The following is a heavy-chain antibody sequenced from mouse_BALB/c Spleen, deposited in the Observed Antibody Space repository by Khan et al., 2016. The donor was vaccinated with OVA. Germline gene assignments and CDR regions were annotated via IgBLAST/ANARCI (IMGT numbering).Heavy chain of an antibody. Sequence: QVQLKQSGPGLVAPSQSLSITCTVSGFSLTSSGVGWVRQPPGKGLEWLGVIWGDGSTNYYSALISRLTISKDNSKCQVYLKLNSLQTDDTATYYCALYYYGRAWFAYWGQGTLVTVSA. V-gene: IGHV2-3*01. CDR3: ALYYYGRAWFAY. CDR1: GFSLTSSG. J-gene: IGHJ3*01. CDR2: IWGDGST. D-gene: IGHD1-1*01.